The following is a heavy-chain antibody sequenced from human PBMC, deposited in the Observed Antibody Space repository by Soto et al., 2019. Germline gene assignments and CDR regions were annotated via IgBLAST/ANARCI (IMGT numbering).Heavy chain of an antibody. CDR2: FDPEDGET. Sequence: ASVKVSCKVSGYTLTELSMHWVRQAPGKGLEWMGGFDPEDGETIYAQKFQGRVTMTEDTSTDTAYMELSSLRSEDTAVYYCATGKPSISITMIVVVITSRYFQHWGQGTLVTVSS. CDR3: ATGKPSISITMIVVVITSRYFQH. D-gene: IGHD3-22*01. V-gene: IGHV1-24*01. J-gene: IGHJ1*01. CDR1: GYTLTELS.